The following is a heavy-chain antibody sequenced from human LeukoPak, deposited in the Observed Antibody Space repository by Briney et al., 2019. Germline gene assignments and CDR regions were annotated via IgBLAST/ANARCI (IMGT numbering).Heavy chain of an antibody. V-gene: IGHV4-4*09. CDR2: IYTSGST. CDR1: GGSISSYY. D-gene: IGHD1-14*01. CDR3: ARGGRRKDY. Sequence: PSETLSLTCTVSGGSISSYYWSWIRQPPGKGLEWIGYIYTSGSTNYNPSLKSRVTISVDTSKNLFSLKLSSVTAADTAVYYCARGGRRKDYWGQGTLVTVSS. J-gene: IGHJ4*02.